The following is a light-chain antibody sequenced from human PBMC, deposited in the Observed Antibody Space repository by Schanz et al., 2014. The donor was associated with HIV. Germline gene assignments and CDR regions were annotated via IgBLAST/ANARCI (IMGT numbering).Light chain of an antibody. J-gene: IGLJ3*02. V-gene: IGLV2-14*03. CDR1: SSDVGGYNY. CDR2: DVN. Sequence: QSALTQPPSASGSPGQSVTISCTGTSSDVGGYNYVSWYQQHPGKAPKLIIYDVNNRPSGVSDRFSGSKSANTASLTISGLQPDDEGDYYCTSYTTNRTVAFGGGTKLTVL. CDR3: TSYTTNRTVA.